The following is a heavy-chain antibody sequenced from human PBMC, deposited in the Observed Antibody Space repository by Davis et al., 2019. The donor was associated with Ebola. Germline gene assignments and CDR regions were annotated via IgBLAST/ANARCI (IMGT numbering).Heavy chain of an antibody. V-gene: IGHV3-30-3*01. J-gene: IGHJ4*02. CDR1: GFTFSSYA. Sequence: PGGSLRPSCAASGFTFSSYAMHWVRQAPGKGMEWVAVISYDGSNKYYADSVKGRFTISRDNSKNTLYLQMNSLSAEDTAVYYCARAIADWGQGTLVTVSS. CDR2: ISYDGSNK. CDR3: ARAIAD. D-gene: IGHD6-13*01.